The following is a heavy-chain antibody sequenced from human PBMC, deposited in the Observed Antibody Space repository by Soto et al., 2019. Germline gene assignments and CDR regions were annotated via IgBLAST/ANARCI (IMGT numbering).Heavy chain of an antibody. CDR3: ARGQAFWTGYYRMPYYFDY. J-gene: IGHJ4*02. D-gene: IGHD3-3*01. V-gene: IGHV4-61*01. Sequence: SETLSLTCTVSGGSVSSDSYYWSWIRQPPGKGLEYIGYLYYSGSTNYNPSLKSRVTISVDTPKNQFSLKLTSVTAADTAIYYCARGQAFWTGYYRMPYYFDYWGQGTLVTVSS. CDR1: GGSVSSDSYY. CDR2: LYYSGST.